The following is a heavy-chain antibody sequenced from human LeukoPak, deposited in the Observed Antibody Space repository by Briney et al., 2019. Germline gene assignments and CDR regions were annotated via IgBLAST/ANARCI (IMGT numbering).Heavy chain of an antibody. D-gene: IGHD4-23*01. V-gene: IGHV4-39*01. J-gene: IGHJ6*03. CDR3: ARVVVTTLGYYYYMDV. CDR2: IYYSGST. Sequence: SETLSLTCTVSGGSISSSSYYWGWIRQPPGKGLEWIGSIYYSGSTYYNPSLKSRVTISVDTSKNQFSLKLSSVTAADTAVYYCARVVVTTLGYYYYMDVWGKGTTVTISS. CDR1: GGSISSSSYY.